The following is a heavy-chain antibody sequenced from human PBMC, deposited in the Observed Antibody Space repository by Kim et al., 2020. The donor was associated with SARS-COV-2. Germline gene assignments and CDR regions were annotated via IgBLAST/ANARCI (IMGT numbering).Heavy chain of an antibody. D-gene: IGHD3-10*01. CDR3: ASHWGSERSFAD. CDR2: TSYSGST. V-gene: IGHV4-59*08. Sequence: SETLSLTCAVSGGSISSYYWSWIWQPQGARLEWIGYTSYSGSTNYNPSLNSQITISVYTSTNQISLKLSSVTAADTAMYYCASHWGSERSFADWGQGTLV. CDR1: GGSISSYY. J-gene: IGHJ4*02.